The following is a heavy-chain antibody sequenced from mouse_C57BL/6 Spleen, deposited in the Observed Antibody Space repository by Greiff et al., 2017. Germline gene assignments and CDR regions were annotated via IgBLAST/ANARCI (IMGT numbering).Heavy chain of an antibody. J-gene: IGHJ3*01. D-gene: IGHD3-1*01. CDR1: GYTFTDYY. Sequence: VQLQQSGPELVKPGASVKISCKASGYTFTDYYMNWVKQSHGKSLEWIGDINPNNGGTSYNQKFKGKATLTVDKSSSTAYRELRSLTSEDSAVYYCASRGLTSAWFAYWGQGTLVTVSA. CDR2: INPNNGGT. V-gene: IGHV1-26*01. CDR3: ASRGLTSAWFAY.